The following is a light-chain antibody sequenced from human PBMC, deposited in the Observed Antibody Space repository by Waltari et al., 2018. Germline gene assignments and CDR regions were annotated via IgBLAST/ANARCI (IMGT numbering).Light chain of an antibody. CDR1: RRIGSS. Sequence: EIKITHSPSTLPPPVGDSSTISCRASRRIGSSLAWYQQKPGKAPNLLIYEKFHLQSGVPSRFSGNASGTEFSLIISSLQPHDSAVYYCQQYAESPLTFGRGTKLKIK. CDR2: EKF. J-gene: IGKJ4*01. CDR3: QQYAESPLT. V-gene: IGKV1-5*03.